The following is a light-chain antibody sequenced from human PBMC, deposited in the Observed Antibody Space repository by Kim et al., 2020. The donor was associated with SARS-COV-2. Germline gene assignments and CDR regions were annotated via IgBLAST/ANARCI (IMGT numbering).Light chain of an antibody. Sequence: QSVLTQPPSASAAPGQKVTISCSGSSSNIANNYVSWYQQLPGTAPKLLIYDNNKRPSGIPDRFSGSKSGTSATLGITGLQTGDEADYYCGTWDSSLSAGVFGGGTQLTVL. CDR1: SSNIANNY. V-gene: IGLV1-51*01. CDR2: DNN. CDR3: GTWDSSLSAGV. J-gene: IGLJ3*02.